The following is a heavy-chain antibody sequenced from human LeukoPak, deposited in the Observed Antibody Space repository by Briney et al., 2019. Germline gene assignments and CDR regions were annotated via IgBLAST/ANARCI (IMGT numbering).Heavy chain of an antibody. J-gene: IGHJ3*02. CDR2: INPNSGGT. CDR1: GYTFTGYY. CDR3: ARDRWELQSAFDI. Sequence: ASVKVSCKASGYTFTGYYMHWVRQAPGQGLEWMGWINPNSGGTNYAQKFQGRVTMTRGTSISTAYMELSRLRSDDTAVYYCARDRWELQSAFDIWGQGTMVTVSS. V-gene: IGHV1-2*02. D-gene: IGHD1-26*01.